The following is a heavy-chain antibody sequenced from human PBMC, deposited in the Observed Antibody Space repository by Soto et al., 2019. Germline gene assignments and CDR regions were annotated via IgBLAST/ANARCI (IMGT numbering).Heavy chain of an antibody. J-gene: IGHJ4*02. V-gene: IGHV5-51*01. Sequence: TGESLKISCKGSGYSFTSYWIGWVRQMPGKGLEWMGIIYPGDSDTRYSPSFQGQVTISADKSISTAYLQWSSLKASDTAMYYCARPGEDGYNPGGGFDYWGQGTLVTVSS. CDR3: ARPGEDGYNPGGGFDY. D-gene: IGHD5-12*01. CDR1: GYSFTSYW. CDR2: IYPGDSDT.